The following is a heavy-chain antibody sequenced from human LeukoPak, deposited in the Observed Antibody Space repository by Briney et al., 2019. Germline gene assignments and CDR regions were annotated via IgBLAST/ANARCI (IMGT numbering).Heavy chain of an antibody. Sequence: LPGGSLRLSCATSGFTSSSYALNWVRPPPGKAPEWVATVSGSGARMYHADSVKGRLTISRDNSKNTIYLQMNSLRAEDTALYYCAKAAAAPGFDFWGQGTLVTVSS. CDR2: VSGSGARM. D-gene: IGHD6-13*01. V-gene: IGHV3-23*01. J-gene: IGHJ4*02. CDR3: AKAAAAPGFDF. CDR1: GFTSSSYA.